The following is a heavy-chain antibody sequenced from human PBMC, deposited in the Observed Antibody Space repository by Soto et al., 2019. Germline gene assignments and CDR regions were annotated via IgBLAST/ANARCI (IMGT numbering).Heavy chain of an antibody. CDR1: GYSFTSLD. CDR2: MQPSTGRA. J-gene: IGHJ4*02. Sequence: ASVKVSCKASGYSFTSLDINWVRQTAGQGLEWMGWMQPSTGRAGYAQKFQGRVTMTRDTSINTAYMELTTLTSDDTAFYYCARGVSAGVDYWGQGTLVTVSS. V-gene: IGHV1-8*01. D-gene: IGHD1-26*01. CDR3: ARGVSAGVDY.